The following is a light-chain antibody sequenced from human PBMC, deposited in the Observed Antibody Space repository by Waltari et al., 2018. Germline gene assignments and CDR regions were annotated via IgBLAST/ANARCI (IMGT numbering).Light chain of an antibody. J-gene: IGLJ2*01. Sequence: SSELTPDPAVSVALGQTVRTTCQGDSLRSYYASWYQQKTGQAPVLVIYGKNNRPSGIPDRFSGSSSGNTASLTITGAQAEDEADYYCNSRDSSGNHVVFGGGTKLTVL. CDR3: NSRDSSGNHVV. V-gene: IGLV3-19*01. CDR1: SLRSYY. CDR2: GKN.